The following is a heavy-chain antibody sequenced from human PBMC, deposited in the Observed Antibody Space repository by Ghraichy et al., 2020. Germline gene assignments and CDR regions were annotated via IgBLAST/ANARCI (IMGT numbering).Heavy chain of an antibody. CDR3: GRVSHYYDSSGYSPPIYYFDY. D-gene: IGHD3-22*01. J-gene: IGHJ4*02. V-gene: IGHV4-4*02. CDR2: IYHSGST. Sequence: SETLSLTCAVSGGSITSRNWWSWVRQTPGKGLEWIGEIYHSGSTNSSPSLKSRVTVSIDTSKNQFSLDLTSVTAADTAVYYCGRVSHYYDSSGYSPPIYYFDYWGQGTLVTVSP. CDR1: GGSITSRNW.